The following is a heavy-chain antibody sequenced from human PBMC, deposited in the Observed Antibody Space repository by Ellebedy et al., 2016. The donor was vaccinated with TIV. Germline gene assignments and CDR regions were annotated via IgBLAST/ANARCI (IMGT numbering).Heavy chain of an antibody. CDR2: INHSGST. V-gene: IGHV4-34*01. Sequence: MPSETLSLTCAVHGGSLSSDYWGWIRQSPEKGLEWIGEINHSGSTSYNPSLKSRVSISVDTPKKQFSLKLSSVTAADTAVYYCARAFQYSSGWAFDYWGQGTLVTVSS. D-gene: IGHD6-19*01. CDR1: GGSLSSDY. CDR3: ARAFQYSSGWAFDY. J-gene: IGHJ4*02.